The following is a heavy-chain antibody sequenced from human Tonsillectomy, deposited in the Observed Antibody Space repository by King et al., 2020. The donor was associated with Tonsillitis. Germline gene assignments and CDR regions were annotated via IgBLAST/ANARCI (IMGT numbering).Heavy chain of an antibody. V-gene: IGHV3-7*01. CDR2: IKQDGSQK. Sequence: QLVQSGGGLVQPGGSLRLSCAASGFTFSSYWMSWVRLAPGKGLEWVANIKQDGSQKYYVDSVEGRFTISRDNAKNSLYLQMNSLRAEDTAVYYCARGRYQPVDPWGQGTLVTVSS. D-gene: IGHD2-2*01. J-gene: IGHJ5*02. CDR3: ARGRYQPVDP. CDR1: GFTFSSYW.